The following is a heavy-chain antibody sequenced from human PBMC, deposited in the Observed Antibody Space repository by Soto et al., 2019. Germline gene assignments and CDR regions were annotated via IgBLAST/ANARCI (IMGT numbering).Heavy chain of an antibody. J-gene: IGHJ4*02. D-gene: IGHD3-3*01. V-gene: IGHV3-30*18. CDR1: GFTFSSYG. CDR2: ISYDGSNK. Sequence: GGSLRLSCAASGFTFSSYGMHWVRQAPGKGLEWVAVISYDGSNKYYADSVKGRFTISRDNSKNTLYLQMNSLRAEDTAVYYCAKDLRLYDFWSGYQARAPYWGQGTLVTVSS. CDR3: AKDLRLYDFWSGYQARAPY.